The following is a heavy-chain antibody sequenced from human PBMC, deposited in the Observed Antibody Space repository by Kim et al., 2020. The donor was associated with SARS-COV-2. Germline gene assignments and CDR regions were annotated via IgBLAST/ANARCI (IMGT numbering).Heavy chain of an antibody. D-gene: IGHD3-22*01. CDR3: ARHWMGITMIRRDY. V-gene: IGHV4-39*01. J-gene: IGHJ4*02. Sequence: NPSHKSRVTISVDTSKNQFSLKLSSVTAADTAVYYCARHWMGITMIRRDYWGQGTLVTVSS.